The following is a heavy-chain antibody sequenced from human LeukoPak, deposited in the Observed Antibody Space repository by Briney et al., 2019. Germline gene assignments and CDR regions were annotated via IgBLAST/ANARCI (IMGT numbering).Heavy chain of an antibody. D-gene: IGHD3-10*01. V-gene: IGHV4-59*01. CDR1: GGSISSYY. Sequence: SETLSLTCTVSGGSISSYYWSWIRQPPGKELEWIGYIDDSGNTNYNPSLKSQVTISVDKSKNQFSLKLSFVTAADTAMYYCARSDYHNSGSHTVFDAFDIWGQGTRVTVSS. CDR2: IDDSGNT. J-gene: IGHJ3*02. CDR3: ARSDYHNSGSHTVFDAFDI.